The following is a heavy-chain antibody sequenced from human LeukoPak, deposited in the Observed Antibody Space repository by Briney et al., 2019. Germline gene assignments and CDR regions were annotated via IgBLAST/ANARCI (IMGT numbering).Heavy chain of an antibody. CDR2: ISAYNGNT. J-gene: IGHJ5*02. CDR1: GYTFTSYG. D-gene: IGHD6-6*01. Sequence: ASVKVSCKASGYTFTSYGISWVRQAPGQGREWMGWISAYNGNTNYAQKLQGRVTMTTDTSTSTAYMELRSLRSDDTAVYYCARQYTSSSVYWFDPWGQGTLVTVSS. V-gene: IGHV1-18*01. CDR3: ARQYTSSSVYWFDP.